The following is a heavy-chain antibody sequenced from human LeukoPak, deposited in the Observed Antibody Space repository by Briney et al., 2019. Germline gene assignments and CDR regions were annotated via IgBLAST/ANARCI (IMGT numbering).Heavy chain of an antibody. CDR1: GYTFTSYY. J-gene: IGHJ5*02. CDR2: INPSGGST. D-gene: IGHD6-13*01. Sequence: ASVKVSCKASGYTFTSYYMHWLRQAPAQGLEWMGIINPSGGSTSYAQKFQGRVTMTRDTSTSTVYMELSSLRSEDTAVYYCARALSAAAGTSPWGQGTLVTVSS. V-gene: IGHV1-46*01. CDR3: ARALSAAAGTSP.